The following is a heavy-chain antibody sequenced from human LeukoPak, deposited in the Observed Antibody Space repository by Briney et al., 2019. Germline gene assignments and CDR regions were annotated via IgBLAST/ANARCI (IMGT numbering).Heavy chain of an antibody. CDR2: IYTSGST. J-gene: IGHJ2*01. CDR1: GGSISSYY. V-gene: IGHV4-4*09. D-gene: IGHD3-22*01. Sequence: SETLSLTCTVSGGSISSYYWSWIRQPPGKGLEWIGYIYTSGSTNYNPSPKSRVTISVDTSKNQFSLKLSSVTAADTAVYYCARTPSGYYYYWYFDLWGRGTLVTVSS. CDR3: ARTPSGYYYYWYFDL.